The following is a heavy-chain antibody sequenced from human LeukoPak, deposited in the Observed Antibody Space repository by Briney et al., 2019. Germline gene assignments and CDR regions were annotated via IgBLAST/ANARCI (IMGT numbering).Heavy chain of an antibody. Sequence: PGGSLRLSCAASGFTFNYVWMNWVRQVPGKGLEWVGRIRSRTDGGTTDYAAPVKGRFTISRDDSKKTLNLQMNSLRIEDTAVYYCAKGFGSYDSSDFDSWGQGTLVTVSS. V-gene: IGHV3-15*07. CDR1: GFTFNYVW. J-gene: IGHJ4*02. CDR3: AKGFGSYDSSDFDS. CDR2: IRSRTDGGTT. D-gene: IGHD3-22*01.